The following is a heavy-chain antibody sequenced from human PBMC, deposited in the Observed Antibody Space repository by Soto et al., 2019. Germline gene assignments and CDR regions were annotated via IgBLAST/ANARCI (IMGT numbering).Heavy chain of an antibody. CDR1: GGSISSGGYS. J-gene: IGHJ5*02. CDR2: INHSGST. Sequence: SETLSLTCAVSGGSISSGGYSWSWIRQPPGKGLEWIGEINHSGSTNYNPSLKSRVTISVDTSKNQFSLKLSSVTAADTAVYYCARGLPPAGFDPWGQGTLVTVSS. CDR3: ARGLPPAGFDP. V-gene: IGHV4-34*01.